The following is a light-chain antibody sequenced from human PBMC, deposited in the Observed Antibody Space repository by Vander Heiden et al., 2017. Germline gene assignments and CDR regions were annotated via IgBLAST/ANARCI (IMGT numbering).Light chain of an antibody. J-gene: IGLJ2*01. CDR3: AAWDDSMNALV. CDR1: SSNVGSNT. Sequence: QSVLTQPPSASGSPGQRVTISCSGSSSNVGSNTVNWYQQLPGTAPKLLIYSNNRRRSGGPDRCSGSKSGTSAAFAISWLQAEDEADYYCAAWDDSMNALVFGGGTKLTVL. V-gene: IGLV1-44*01. CDR2: SNN.